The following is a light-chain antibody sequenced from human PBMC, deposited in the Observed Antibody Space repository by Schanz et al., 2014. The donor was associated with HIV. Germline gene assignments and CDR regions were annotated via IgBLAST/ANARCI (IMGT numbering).Light chain of an antibody. V-gene: IGKV3-15*01. CDR3: QQYYSYPRT. Sequence: EIVMTQSPATLSVSPGESAALSCRASQTIINNLAWYQQKPGQAPRLLIYGASTRATGIPARFSGSGSGTEFTLTISSLQSEDFATYYCQQYYSYPRTFGQGTKVEIK. J-gene: IGKJ1*01. CDR1: QTIINN. CDR2: GAS.